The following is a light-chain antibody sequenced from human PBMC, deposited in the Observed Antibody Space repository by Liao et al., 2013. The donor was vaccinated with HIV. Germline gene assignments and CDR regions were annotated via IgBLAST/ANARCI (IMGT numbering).Light chain of an antibody. CDR2: YDR. CDR3: QAWDSSTYV. Sequence: SYELAQPPSVSVSPGQTASITCSGDELGDKFACWYQQKPGQAPVLVFYYDRDRPSGIPDRFSGSNSGSTATLTISGTQAMDEADYYCQAWDSSTYVFGTGTQVTVL. V-gene: IGLV3-1*01. J-gene: IGLJ1*01. CDR1: ELGDKF.